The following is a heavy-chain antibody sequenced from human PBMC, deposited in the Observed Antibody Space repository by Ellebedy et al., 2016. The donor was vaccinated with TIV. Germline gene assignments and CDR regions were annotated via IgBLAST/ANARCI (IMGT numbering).Heavy chain of an antibody. CDR2: ISGYNGGT. J-gene: IGHJ3*02. D-gene: IGHD3-22*01. V-gene: IGHV1-18*01. CDR3: ARTGDPMIVSDGFHI. CDR1: GYTSAHYG. Sequence: AASVKVSCKTSGYTSAHYGLGWVRQVPGQGLEWMGGISGYNGGTNDAQRFQDRLTVTTDTSTKIGYLELRSLRPDDTGVYYCARTGDPMIVSDGFHIWGQGTTVNVSS.